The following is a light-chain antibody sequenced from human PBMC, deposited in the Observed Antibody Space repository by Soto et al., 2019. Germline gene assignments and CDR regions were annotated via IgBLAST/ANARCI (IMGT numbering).Light chain of an antibody. Sequence: ELVLTQSPATLSLSPGARATLSCRASQSVSSYLAWYQQKPGQAPRLLLYDASNRATGIPARFSGSGSGTDFTLTIPSLEPEDFAVYICLQRSIWPPLTFGGGTKLEIK. CDR3: LQRSIWPPLT. CDR1: QSVSSY. V-gene: IGKV3-11*01. J-gene: IGKJ4*01. CDR2: DAS.